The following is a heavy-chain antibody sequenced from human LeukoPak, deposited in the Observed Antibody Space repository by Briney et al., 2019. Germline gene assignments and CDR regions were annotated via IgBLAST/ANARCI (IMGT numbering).Heavy chain of an antibody. J-gene: IGHJ4*02. CDR2: IYYSGST. CDR3: ARGSSSWFL. D-gene: IGHD6-13*01. CDR1: GGPISSYY. V-gene: IGHV4-59*01. Sequence: SETLSPTCTVSGGPISSYYWSWIRQPPGKGLEWIGYIYYSGSTNYNPSLKSRVTISVDASKNQFSLKLSSVTAADTAVYYCARGSSSWFLWGQGTLVTVSS.